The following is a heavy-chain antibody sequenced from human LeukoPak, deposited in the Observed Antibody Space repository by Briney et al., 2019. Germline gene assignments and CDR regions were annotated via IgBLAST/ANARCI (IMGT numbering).Heavy chain of an antibody. CDR2: INPNSGGT. D-gene: IGHD3-9*01. J-gene: IGHJ4*02. CDR1: GYTFTGYY. CDR3: ARDWLLRYSQGGFDS. Sequence: ASVKVSCKASGYTFTGYYMHWVRQAPGQGLEWMGWINPNSGGTNYAQKFQGRVTMTRDTSISTAHMDLSRLRSDDTAIYYCARDWLLRYSQGGFDSWGQGTLVTVSS. V-gene: IGHV1-2*02.